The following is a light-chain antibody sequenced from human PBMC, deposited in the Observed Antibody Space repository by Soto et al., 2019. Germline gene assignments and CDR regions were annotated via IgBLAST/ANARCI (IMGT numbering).Light chain of an antibody. J-gene: IGKJ5*01. CDR3: QQYSHLIT. CDR1: QDISNY. Sequence: DIHMTQSPSSLSASVGYSVTITCQASQDISNYLNWYQQTLGKAPKLLIYDASNLETGVPSRFSGSGSGTDFTFTISSLKPEDIATYYCQQYSHLITFGQGTRLEIK. CDR2: DAS. V-gene: IGKV1-33*01.